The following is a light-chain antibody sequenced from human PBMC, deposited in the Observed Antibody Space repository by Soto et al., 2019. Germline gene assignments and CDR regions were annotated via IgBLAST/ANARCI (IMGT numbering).Light chain of an antibody. V-gene: IGKV3-20*01. CDR3: QLYGRSPQ. CDR2: ATS. J-gene: IGKJ2*01. CDR1: QSINSAH. Sequence: EIVLTQSPGSLSLSPGERVTLSCRASQSINSAHLAWYQQRPGQAPRLLIYATSRRATGTPDRFSGSGAVTDFTLTISGLEPEDFAVYYCQLYGRSPQFGQGTKLEIK.